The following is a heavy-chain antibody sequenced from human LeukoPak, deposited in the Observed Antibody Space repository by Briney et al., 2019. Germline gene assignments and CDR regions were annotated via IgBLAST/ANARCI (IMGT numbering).Heavy chain of an antibody. CDR1: GFTVTANY. CDR2: IHSGGDT. D-gene: IGHD6-13*01. Sequence: GGSLRLSCAASGFTVTANYMGWVRQAPGKGLEYVSLIHSGGDTYYTDSVEGRFTISRDNSKTTLYLQMSSLRVEDTAVYYCAGAVGYYYGLDVWGQGTTVTVSS. V-gene: IGHV3-66*01. CDR3: AGAVGYYYGLDV. J-gene: IGHJ6*02.